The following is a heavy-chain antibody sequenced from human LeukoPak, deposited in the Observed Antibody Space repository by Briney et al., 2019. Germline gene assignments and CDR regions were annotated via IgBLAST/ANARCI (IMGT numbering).Heavy chain of an antibody. CDR2: ISYDGSNK. CDR3: ARALNLYYGSGNSY. D-gene: IGHD3-10*01. CDR1: GFTFSSYA. J-gene: IGHJ4*02. Sequence: GGSLRLSCAASGFTFSSYAMHWVRQAPGKGLEWVAVISYDGSNKYYAGSVKGRFTISRDNSKNTLYLQMNSLRAEDTAVYYCARALNLYYGSGNSYWGQGTLVTVSS. V-gene: IGHV3-30-3*01.